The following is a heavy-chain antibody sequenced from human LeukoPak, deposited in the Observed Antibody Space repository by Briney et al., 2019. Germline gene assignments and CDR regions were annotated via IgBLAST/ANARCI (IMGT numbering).Heavy chain of an antibody. V-gene: IGHV1-18*01. Sequence: ASVKVSCKPSGYTFTSYSITWVRQAPGQGLEWMGWISAYNGNTNYAQKLQGRVIMTTDTSTSTAYMELRSLRSDDTAVYYCARGGSSWYLFDDWGQGSLVTVSS. CDR2: ISAYNGNT. J-gene: IGHJ4*02. D-gene: IGHD6-13*01. CDR1: GYTFTSYS. CDR3: ARGGSSWYLFDD.